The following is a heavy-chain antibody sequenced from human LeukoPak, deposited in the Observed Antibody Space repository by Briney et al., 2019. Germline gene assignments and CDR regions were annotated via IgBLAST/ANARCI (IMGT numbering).Heavy chain of an antibody. CDR3: ARVQLAPFYYYGMDV. V-gene: IGHV1-2*02. Sequence: ASVKVSCKASGYTFTGYYMHWVRQAPGHGLEWMGWINPNSGGTNYAQKFQGRVTMTRDTSISTAYMELSRLRSDDTAVYYCARVQLAPFYYYGMDVWGQGTTVTVSS. J-gene: IGHJ6*02. D-gene: IGHD6-13*01. CDR1: GYTFTGYY. CDR2: INPNSGGT.